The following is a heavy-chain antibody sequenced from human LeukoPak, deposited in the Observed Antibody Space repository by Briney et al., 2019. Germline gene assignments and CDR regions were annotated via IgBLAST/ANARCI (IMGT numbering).Heavy chain of an antibody. CDR1: GGSISSSNYY. J-gene: IGHJ6*03. Sequence: PSETLSLTCTVSGGSISSSNYYWGWIRRPPGKGLEWIGSIYYSGSTYYNPSLKSRVTISVDTSKNQFSLKLSSVTAADTAVYYCARSPVGPDYYYMDVWGKGTTVTVSS. CDR3: ARSPVGPDYYYMDV. V-gene: IGHV4-39*07. CDR2: IYYSGST. D-gene: IGHD1-26*01.